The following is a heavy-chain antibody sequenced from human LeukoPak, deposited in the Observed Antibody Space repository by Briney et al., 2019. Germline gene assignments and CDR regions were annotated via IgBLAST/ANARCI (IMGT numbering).Heavy chain of an antibody. CDR1: GFTFSSYG. D-gene: IGHD3-3*01. CDR2: IRYDGSNK. V-gene: IGHV3-30*02. CDR3: ARDFGVIRRS. Sequence: GGSLRLSCAASGFTFSSYGMHWVRQAPGKGLEWVAFIRYDGSNKYYADSVKGRFTISRGNSKNTLYLQMSSLRPEDTAVYYCARDFGVIRRSWGQGTLVTVSS. J-gene: IGHJ5*02.